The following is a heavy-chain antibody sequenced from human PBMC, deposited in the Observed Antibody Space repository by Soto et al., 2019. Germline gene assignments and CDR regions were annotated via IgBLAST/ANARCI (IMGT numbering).Heavy chain of an antibody. CDR3: ANYHHNSGSYAFDM. CDR1: GFTFSSYW. J-gene: IGHJ3*02. Sequence: QLGGSLRLSCAASGFTFSSYWVSWIRQAPGKGLEWVANINQDGSEKYYVDSLKGRFTISRDNAKNSLYLQMNSLRAEDTAVHYCANYHHNSGSYAFDMWGQGTMVTVSS. V-gene: IGHV3-7*01. D-gene: IGHD3-22*01. CDR2: INQDGSEK.